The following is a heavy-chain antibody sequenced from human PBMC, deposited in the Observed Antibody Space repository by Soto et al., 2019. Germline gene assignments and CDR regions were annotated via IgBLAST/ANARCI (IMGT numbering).Heavy chain of an antibody. V-gene: IGHV4-59*01. CDR2: FFYTGST. CDR1: TGSTNSFY. CDR3: ARSRDCYNLTPIDQ. D-gene: IGHD2-21*01. J-gene: IGHJ4*02. Sequence: QVQLQVSGPGLVKPSATLSLSCTVSTGSTNSFYWSWIRQPPGKGLEWIGYFFYTGSTNHNPSLKSRVPISVDMSSSQFSLSLSSVTAEDTAMYYCARSRDCYNLTPIDQWGQGLLVTVSS.